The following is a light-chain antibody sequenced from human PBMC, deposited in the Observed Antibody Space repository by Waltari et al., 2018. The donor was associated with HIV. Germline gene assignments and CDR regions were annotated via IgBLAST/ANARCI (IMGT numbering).Light chain of an antibody. CDR3: ATWDDGLSGRRV. Sequence: QYVLTQPPSASGTPGQRVTISCSGSTSNIGYNYVYWYQQFPGTAPKLLIYRNDQRPSWVPDRFSSSKSGTSASLAITGLRSEDEADYYCATWDDGLSGRRVFGGGTKLTVL. V-gene: IGLV1-47*01. CDR1: TSNIGYNY. CDR2: RND. J-gene: IGLJ3*02.